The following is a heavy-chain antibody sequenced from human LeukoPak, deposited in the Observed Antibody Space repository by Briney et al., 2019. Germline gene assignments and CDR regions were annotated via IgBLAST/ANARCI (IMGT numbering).Heavy chain of an antibody. CDR1: GGSISSYY. J-gene: IGHJ4*02. CDR3: ASESLYDGSGSY. Sequence: PSETLSLTCTVSGGSISSYYWSWIRQPPGKGLEWIGYIYYSGTTNYNPSLKSRVTISVDTSKNQFSLKLSSVTAADTAVYYCASESLYDGSGSYWGQGTLVTVSS. V-gene: IGHV4-59*08. D-gene: IGHD3-22*01. CDR2: IYYSGTT.